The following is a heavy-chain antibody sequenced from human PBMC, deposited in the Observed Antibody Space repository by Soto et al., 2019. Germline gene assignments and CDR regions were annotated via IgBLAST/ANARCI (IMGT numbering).Heavy chain of an antibody. D-gene: IGHD3-3*01. V-gene: IGHV3-30-3*01. J-gene: IGHJ4*02. Sequence: QVQLEESGGGVVQPGGSLRLSCSASGFTFNIYTMHWVRQAPGKGLEWVAVISHEETKENYASSVRGRFTISRDNSKDTLSLQMNSLTIEDTAVYYCARELTLYGVALDYWGQGTPVTVSS. CDR1: GFTFNIYT. CDR3: ARELTLYGVALDY. CDR2: ISHEETKE.